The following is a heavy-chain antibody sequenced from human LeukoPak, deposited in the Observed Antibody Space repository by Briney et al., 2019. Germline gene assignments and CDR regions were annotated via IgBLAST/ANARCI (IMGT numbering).Heavy chain of an antibody. CDR3: ARDYGGIAVAETFDY. D-gene: IGHD6-19*01. J-gene: IGHJ4*02. CDR2: INPNSGGT. V-gene: IGHV1-2*02. CDR1: GYTFTDYY. Sequence: ASVKVSCKASGYTFTDYYIHWVRQAPGQGLEWMGWINPNSGGTNYAQKFYARVTITRDTSISTAYMELSRLRSDDTAVYYCARDYGGIAVAETFDYWGQGTLVTVSS.